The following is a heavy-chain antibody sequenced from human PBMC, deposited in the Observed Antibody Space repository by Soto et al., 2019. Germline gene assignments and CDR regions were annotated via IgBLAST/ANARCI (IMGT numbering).Heavy chain of an antibody. CDR2: ISSSGSTI. CDR1: GFTFSSYE. V-gene: IGHV3-48*03. D-gene: IGHD2-15*01. Sequence: GGSLRLSCAASGFTFSSYEMNWVRQAPGKGLEWVSYISSSGSTIYYADSVKGRFTISRDNAKSSLYLQMNRLRAEDTAVYYCARVWWDAFDIWGQGTMVTVSS. J-gene: IGHJ3*02. CDR3: ARVWWDAFDI.